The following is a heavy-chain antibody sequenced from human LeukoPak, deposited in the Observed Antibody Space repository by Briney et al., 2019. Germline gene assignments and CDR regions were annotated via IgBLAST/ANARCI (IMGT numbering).Heavy chain of an antibody. V-gene: IGHV1-18*01. CDR3: ASQIRGAPPGY. Sequence: ASVKVSCKASGYTFTSYGISWVRQAPGQGLEWMGWISSNNGNTNYAQKLQGRVTMTTDTSTSTAYMELRSLRSDDTAVYYCASQIRGAPPGYWGQGTLVTVSS. CDR1: GYTFTSYG. CDR2: ISSNNGNT. J-gene: IGHJ4*02. D-gene: IGHD3-10*01.